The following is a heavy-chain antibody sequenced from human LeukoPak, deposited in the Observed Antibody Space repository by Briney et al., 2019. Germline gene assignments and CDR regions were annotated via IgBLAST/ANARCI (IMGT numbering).Heavy chain of an antibody. Sequence: XETLSLTCAVYGGSFSGYYWSWIRQPPGKGLEWIGEINHSGSTNYNPSLKSRVTISVDTSKNQFSLKLSSVTAADTAVYYCASQNNYYDSSGYYSRSVIDYWGQGTLATVSS. V-gene: IGHV4-34*01. CDR2: INHSGST. CDR1: GGSFSGYY. CDR3: ASQNNYYDSSGYYSRSVIDY. J-gene: IGHJ4*02. D-gene: IGHD3-22*01.